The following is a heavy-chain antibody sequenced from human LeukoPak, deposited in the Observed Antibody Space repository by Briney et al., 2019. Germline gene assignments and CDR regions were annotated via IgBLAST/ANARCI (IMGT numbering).Heavy chain of an antibody. Sequence: PGGSLRLSCVASGFTFSSYGISWVRQAPGKGLEWVSAISSTGGTTYYAESVKGHFTISRDNSKNTVYLQMNSLRAEDTAVYYCASKTSSSWYYFDYWGQGTLVTVSS. CDR1: GFTFSSYG. V-gene: IGHV3-23*01. CDR3: ASKTSSSWYYFDY. J-gene: IGHJ4*02. D-gene: IGHD6-13*01. CDR2: ISSTGGTT.